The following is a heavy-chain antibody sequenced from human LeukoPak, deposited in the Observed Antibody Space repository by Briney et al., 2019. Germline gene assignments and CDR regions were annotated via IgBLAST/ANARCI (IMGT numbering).Heavy chain of an antibody. J-gene: IGHJ4*02. D-gene: IGHD2-2*01. CDR3: ARRRRYQLLSADSGRRYQLPSADPGTIDY. CDR2: IYYSGNT. CDR1: GGSISSSNYY. Sequence: SETLSLTCTVSGGSISSSNYYWGWIRQPPGTGLEWIGSIYYSGNTYYNPSLKSRVTISVATSKNQFSLKLRSVTAADTAVYYCARRRRYQLLSADSGRRYQLPSADPGTIDYWGQGTLVTVSS. V-gene: IGHV4-39*01.